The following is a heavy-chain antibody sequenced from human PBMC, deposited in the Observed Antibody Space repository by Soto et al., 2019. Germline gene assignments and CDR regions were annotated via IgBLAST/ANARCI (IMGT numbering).Heavy chain of an antibody. V-gene: IGHV1-18*01. D-gene: IGHD3-22*01. J-gene: IGHJ4*02. CDR3: ARGSYDSSGYYYGYPLY. Sequence: APVKVSCKASGYTFTSYGTSCDRHLPGQGLERMGWISSSNGNTNYAQKLQGRVTMTTDTSTSTAYMELRSLRSDDTDVYYCARGSYDSSGYYYGYPLYWGQGTLVTVSS. CDR2: ISSSNGNT. CDR1: GYTFTSYG.